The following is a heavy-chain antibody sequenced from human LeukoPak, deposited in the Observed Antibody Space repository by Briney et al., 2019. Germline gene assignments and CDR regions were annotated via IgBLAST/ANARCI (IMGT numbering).Heavy chain of an antibody. D-gene: IGHD3-22*01. V-gene: IGHV4-59*11. CDR2: IYYSGST. Sequence: PSETLSLTCTVSGGSISSHYWSWIRQPPGKGLEGIGYIYYSGSTNYNPSLKSRVTLSVDTSKNQFSLKLSSVTAADTAVYYCARSPYYYDSSGYYKDAFDIWGQGTMVTVSS. CDR1: GGSISSHY. CDR3: ARSPYYYDSSGYYKDAFDI. J-gene: IGHJ3*02.